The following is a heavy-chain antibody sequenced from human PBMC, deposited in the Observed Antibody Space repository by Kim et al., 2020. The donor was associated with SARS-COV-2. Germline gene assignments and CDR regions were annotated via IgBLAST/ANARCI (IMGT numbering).Heavy chain of an antibody. CDR3: ARLYCSSTSCYPDYYMDV. D-gene: IGHD2-2*01. V-gene: IGHV4-59*08. CDR2: IYYSGST. CDR1: GGSISSYY. Sequence: SETLSLTCTVSGGSISSYYWSWIRQPPGKGLEWIGYIYYSGSTNYNPSLKSRVTISVDTSKNQFSLKLSSVTAADTAVYYCARLYCSSTSCYPDYYMDV. J-gene: IGHJ6*03.